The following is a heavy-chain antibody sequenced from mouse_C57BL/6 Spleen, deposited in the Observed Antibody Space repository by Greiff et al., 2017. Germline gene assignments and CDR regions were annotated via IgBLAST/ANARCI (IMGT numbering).Heavy chain of an antibody. CDR1: GFSLSTSGMG. V-gene: IGHV8-12*01. J-gene: IGHJ2*01. D-gene: IGHD4-1*01. CDR3: ARSELGRDFDY. CDR2: IYWDDDK. Sequence: QVTLKESGPGILRSSQTLSLTCSFSGFSLSTSGMGVSWIRQPSGKGLEWLAHIYWDDDKRYNPSLKSRLTISKDTSRNQVFLKITSVDTADTATYYCARSELGRDFDYWGQGTTLTVTS.